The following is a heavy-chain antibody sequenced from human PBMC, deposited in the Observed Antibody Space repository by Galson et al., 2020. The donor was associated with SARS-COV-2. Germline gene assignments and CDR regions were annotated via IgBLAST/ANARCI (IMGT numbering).Heavy chain of an antibody. J-gene: IGHJ4*02. CDR1: GFTFSSYA. V-gene: IGHV3-23*03. D-gene: IGHD1-20*01. Sequence: GGSLRLSCAAPGFTFSSYAMSWVRQAPGEGLELVSLISSGGSTYYADSVKGRFTISRDDSKNTLFLQMNSLRVEDTAVYYCTKHNFSLVRPPYFDYWGQGTLVTVSS. CDR3: TKHNFSLVRPPYFDY. CDR2: ISSGGST.